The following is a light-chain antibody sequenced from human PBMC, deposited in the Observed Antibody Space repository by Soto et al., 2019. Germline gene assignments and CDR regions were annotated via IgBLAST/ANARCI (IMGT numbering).Light chain of an antibody. J-gene: IGLJ2*01. Sequence: QSALTQPASVSGSPGQSIAISCTGTSSDVGSYNYVSWYQQHPGKAPKLMIYDVSSRPSGVSDRFSGSKSGNTASLTISGLLSEDEADYYCSSYRTSSTSVVLGGGTKLPVL. CDR1: SSDVGSYNY. CDR2: DVS. V-gene: IGLV2-14*03. CDR3: SSYRTSSTSVV.